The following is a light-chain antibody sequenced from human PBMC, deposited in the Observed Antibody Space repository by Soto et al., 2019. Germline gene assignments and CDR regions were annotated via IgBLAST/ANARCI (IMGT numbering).Light chain of an antibody. CDR3: HQYFNPRT. CDR2: DAS. V-gene: IGKV1-33*01. J-gene: IGKJ4*01. Sequence: DTQLTQSPSSLSASVGDRVTITCQASQHISDYLNWYQQKPGQAPKLLIYDASKLETGVPSRFSGSGSGTDFPFTITSLQPEDTATYYCHQYFNPRTFGGGTKVEV. CDR1: QHISDY.